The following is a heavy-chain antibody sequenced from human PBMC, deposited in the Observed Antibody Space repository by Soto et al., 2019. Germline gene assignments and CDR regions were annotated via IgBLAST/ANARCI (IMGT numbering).Heavy chain of an antibody. V-gene: IGHV1-18*04. D-gene: IGHD3-16*01. Sequence: QVQLVQSGAEVKKPGAAVTVSCKAPGYTFPSFGISWLRQAPGHGLEWMGWISAYNGNPNYAQKLQGRVTMTTDTSTRKAYMELRSLRSDDTAVYYCARDSRDPFGAYNWFDHWGQGTLVTVSS. CDR2: ISAYNGNP. CDR1: GYTFPSFG. J-gene: IGHJ5*02. CDR3: ARDSRDPFGAYNWFDH.